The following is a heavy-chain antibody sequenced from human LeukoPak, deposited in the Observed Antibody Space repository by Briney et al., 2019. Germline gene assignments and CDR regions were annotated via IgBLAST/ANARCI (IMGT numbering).Heavy chain of an antibody. V-gene: IGHV4-34*01. CDR3: ARLDQAAAGDY. J-gene: IGHJ4*02. D-gene: IGHD6-13*01. Sequence: SGTLSLTCAVYGGSFSGYYWSWIRQPPGKGLEWIGEINHSGSTNYNPSLKSRVTISVDTSKNQFSLKLSSVTAADTAVYYCARLDQAAAGDYWGQGTLVTVSS. CDR1: GGSFSGYY. CDR2: INHSGST.